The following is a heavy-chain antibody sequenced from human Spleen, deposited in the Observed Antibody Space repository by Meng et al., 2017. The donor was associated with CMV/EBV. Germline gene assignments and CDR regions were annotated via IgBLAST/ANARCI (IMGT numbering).Heavy chain of an antibody. D-gene: IGHD3-3*01. CDR1: GFTFSNNY. J-gene: IGHJ4*02. V-gene: IGHV3-23*01. CDR2: ISGSGGDT. Sequence: GGSLRLSCAASGFTFSNNYMPWVRQAPRKGLECVSAISGSGGDTYYADSVKGRFTISRDNSKNTLYLQMNSLRAEDTAVYYCARDLESGYSLADYWGQGTLVTVSS. CDR3: ARDLESGYSLADY.